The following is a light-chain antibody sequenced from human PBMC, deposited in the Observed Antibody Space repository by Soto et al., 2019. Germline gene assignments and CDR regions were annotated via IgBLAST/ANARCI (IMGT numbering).Light chain of an antibody. Sequence: ETVMTQSPATLSVSPGERATLSCRASQSVRTKLAWYQQKPGQAPRLLIYGASSRATGIPDRFSGSGSGTDFTLTISRLEPEDFAVYYCQQYGSSPWTFGQGTKVDIK. V-gene: IGKV3-20*01. CDR1: QSVRTK. CDR2: GAS. CDR3: QQYGSSPWT. J-gene: IGKJ1*01.